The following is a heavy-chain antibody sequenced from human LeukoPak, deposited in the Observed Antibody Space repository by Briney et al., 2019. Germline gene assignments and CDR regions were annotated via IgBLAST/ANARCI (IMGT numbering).Heavy chain of an antibody. D-gene: IGHD3-22*01. CDR3: ARSGDDSSGYYSGS. CDR1: GGSISSYY. V-gene: IGHV4-59*01. J-gene: IGHJ5*02. CDR2: IYCSGST. Sequence: SETLSLTCTVSGGSISSYYWSWIRQPPGKGLEWSGYIYCSGSTNYNPSRKSRVTISVDTSKTQFSLKLSSVTAADTAVYYCARSGDDSSGYYSGSWGQGTLVTVSS.